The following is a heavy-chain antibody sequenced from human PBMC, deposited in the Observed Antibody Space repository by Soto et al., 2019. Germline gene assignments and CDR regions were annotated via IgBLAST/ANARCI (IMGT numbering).Heavy chain of an antibody. CDR2: ISAYNGNT. CDR3: AREGYCSSTSCYKGIYYYYYGMDV. CDR1: GYTFTSYG. Sequence: SVKVSCKASGYTFTSYGISWVRQAPGQGLEWMGWISAYNGNTNYAQKLQGRVTMTTDTSTSTAYMELRSLRSDDTAVYYCAREGYCSSTSCYKGIYYYYYGMDVWGQGTTVTVSS. V-gene: IGHV1-18*01. J-gene: IGHJ6*02. D-gene: IGHD2-2*02.